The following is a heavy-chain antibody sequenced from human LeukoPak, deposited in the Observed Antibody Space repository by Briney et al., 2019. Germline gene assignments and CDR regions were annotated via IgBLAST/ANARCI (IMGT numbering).Heavy chain of an antibody. V-gene: IGHV3-7*01. CDR1: GFTFSSYW. Sequence: GGSLRLSCAASGFTFSSYWMSWVRQAPGKGLEWVANIKQDGSEKYYVDSVKGRFTISRDNAKNSLYLQMNSLRAEDTAVYYCARTLSGYCSGGSCDPRGYWGQGTLVTVSS. D-gene: IGHD2-15*01. J-gene: IGHJ4*02. CDR3: ARTLSGYCSGGSCDPRGY. CDR2: IKQDGSEK.